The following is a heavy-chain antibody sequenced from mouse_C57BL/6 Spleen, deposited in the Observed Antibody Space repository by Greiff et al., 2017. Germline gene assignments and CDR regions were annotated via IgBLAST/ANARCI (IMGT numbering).Heavy chain of an antibody. CDR2: IRNKANGYTT. V-gene: IGHV7-3*01. CDR1: GFTFTDYY. CDR3: ARYADY. J-gene: IGHJ2*01. Sequence: EVKLMESGGGLVQPGGSLSLSCAASGFTFTDYYMSWVRQPPGKALEWLGYIRNKANGYTTEYSASVKGRFTISRDNSQSILYLQMNALGAEDSATYYCARYADYWGQGTTLTVSS.